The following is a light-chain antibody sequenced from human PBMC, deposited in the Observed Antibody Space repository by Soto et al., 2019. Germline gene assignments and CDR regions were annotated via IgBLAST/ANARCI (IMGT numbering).Light chain of an antibody. CDR3: QQSYMDPIT. V-gene: IGKV1-39*01. CDR2: SAS. Sequence: DIQMTQSPSSLSASVGDRVTITCRASQSISNYLHWYQQKIGKGPKVLIYSASSIQSGVPSRFSGSGGGTDFTLSISSVQPEDFATYFCQQSYMDPITFGQGTRLEIK. J-gene: IGKJ5*01. CDR1: QSISNY.